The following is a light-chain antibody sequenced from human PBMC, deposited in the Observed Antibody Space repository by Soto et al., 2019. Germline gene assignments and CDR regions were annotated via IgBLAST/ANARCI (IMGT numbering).Light chain of an antibody. CDR3: QQYFITPLT. J-gene: IGKJ4*01. Sequence: DIVMTQSPESLAVSVGERATINCKSSQSVLYTSNNKDYLAWYQQKPGQPPKLLIFWASARESGVPDRFSGSGSGTDFTLTISSLQAEDVAVYYCQQYFITPLTFGGGTKVDIK. CDR2: WAS. V-gene: IGKV4-1*01. CDR1: QSVLYTSNNKDY.